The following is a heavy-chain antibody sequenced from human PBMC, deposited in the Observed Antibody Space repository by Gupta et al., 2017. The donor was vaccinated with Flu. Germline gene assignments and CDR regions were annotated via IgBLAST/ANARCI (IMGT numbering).Heavy chain of an antibody. CDR2: IWYDGSNK. Sequence: QVQLVESGGGVVQTGRSLRLPCAASGFTFSSYGMHVVRQAPGKGLEWVAVIWYDGSNKYYADSVKGRFTISRDNSKNTLYLQMNSLRAEDTAVYYCARDRYSSGRSDYNWFDPWGQGTLVTVSS. V-gene: IGHV3-33*01. CDR3: ARDRYSSGRSDYNWFDP. CDR1: GFTFSSYG. D-gene: IGHD6-19*01. J-gene: IGHJ5*02.